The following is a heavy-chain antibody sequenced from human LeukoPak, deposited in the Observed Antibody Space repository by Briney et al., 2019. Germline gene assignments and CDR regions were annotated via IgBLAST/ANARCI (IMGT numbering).Heavy chain of an antibody. V-gene: IGHV3-7*01. CDR1: GFTFSTYW. CDR3: ARATGSGIMYYYDSSGYSLDY. Sequence: GGSLRLSCSASGFTFSTYWMTWVRQAPGKGLEWVANIKQDGSEKYYVDSVKGRFTISRDNAKNSLYLQMNSLGAEDTAVYYCARATGSGIMYYYDSSGYSLDYWGREPWSPSPQ. J-gene: IGHJ4*02. D-gene: IGHD3-22*01. CDR2: IKQDGSEK.